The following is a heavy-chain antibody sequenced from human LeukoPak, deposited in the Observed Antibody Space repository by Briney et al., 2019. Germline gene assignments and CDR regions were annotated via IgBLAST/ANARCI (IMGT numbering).Heavy chain of an antibody. CDR3: VRSGYDYDWFDP. J-gene: IGHJ5*02. Sequence: SVKVSCKASGGSFSDYSISWVRQAPGQGREWMGRIIAILDTAHYAQKFQGRFTITADKSTTTVYMELSSLRSDDTAVYYCVRSGYDYDWFDPWGQGTLVTVSS. CDR2: IIAILDTA. V-gene: IGHV1-69*08. D-gene: IGHD5-12*01. CDR1: GGSFSDYS.